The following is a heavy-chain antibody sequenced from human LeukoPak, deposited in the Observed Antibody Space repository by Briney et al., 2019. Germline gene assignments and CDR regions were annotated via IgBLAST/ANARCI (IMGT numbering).Heavy chain of an antibody. CDR2: IYHSGST. V-gene: IGHV4-4*02. J-gene: IGHJ3*02. D-gene: IGHD3-9*01. CDR3: ASGQYYDILTGMQDAFDI. Sequence: SETLSLTCAVSGGSISSSNWWSWVRQPPGKGLGWIGEIYHSGSTNYNPSLKSRVTISVDTSKNQFSLKLSSVTAADTAVYYCASGQYYDILTGMQDAFDIWGQGTMVTVSS. CDR1: GGSISSSNW.